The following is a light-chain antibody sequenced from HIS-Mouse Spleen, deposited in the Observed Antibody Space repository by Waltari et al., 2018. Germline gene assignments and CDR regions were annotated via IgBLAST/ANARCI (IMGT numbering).Light chain of an antibody. V-gene: IGKV1-9*01. CDR1: QGISSY. Sequence: DIQLTQSPSFLSASVGDRVTITCRASQGISSYLAWYQQKPVKAPKLLIYAASTLQSGVPSRFSGSVSGTEFTLTISSLQPEDFATYYCQQLNSYLWTFGQGTKVEIK. J-gene: IGKJ1*01. CDR3: QQLNSYLWT. CDR2: AAS.